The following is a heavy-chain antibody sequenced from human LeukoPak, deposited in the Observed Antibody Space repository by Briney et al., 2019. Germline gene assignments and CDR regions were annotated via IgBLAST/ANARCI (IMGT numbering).Heavy chain of an antibody. CDR3: ARGFDGVAGWFDP. J-gene: IGHJ5*02. V-gene: IGHV4-59*01. D-gene: IGHD3-9*01. CDR2: ISYRGST. Sequence: SETLSLTCTVSGGSISTYYWSWIRQPPGKGLEWIGYISYRGSTKYNLSLKSRVTISVDTSKNQFSLKLSSVIAADTAVYYCARGFDGVAGWFDPWGQGTLVTVSS. CDR1: GGSISTYY.